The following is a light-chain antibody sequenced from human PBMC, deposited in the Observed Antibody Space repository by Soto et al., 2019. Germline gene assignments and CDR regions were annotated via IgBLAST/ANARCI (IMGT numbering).Light chain of an antibody. V-gene: IGKV3-20*01. Sequence: EIVLTQSPGTLSLSPGERATLSCRASQSVSSSYLAWYQQKPGQAPRLLIYGASSRATGIPERFSGSGSGTDFTLTSSRLEPEDFAVYYCQQYGSSLVTFGQGTKLEIK. CDR1: QSVSSSY. CDR2: GAS. CDR3: QQYGSSLVT. J-gene: IGKJ2*01.